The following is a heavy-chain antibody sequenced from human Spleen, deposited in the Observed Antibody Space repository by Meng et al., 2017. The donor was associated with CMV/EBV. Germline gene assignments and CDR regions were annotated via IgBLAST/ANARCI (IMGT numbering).Heavy chain of an antibody. CDR2: ISGSGYSI. V-gene: IGHV3-48*03. Sequence: GGSLRLSCVASGFTFSSYEMNWVRQAPGKGPEWIAKISGSGYSIDYADSVKGRFTISRDNAKNSLYLQMNSLRADDTAVYYCARGGGTYSGDYWGQGTLVTVSS. CDR1: GFTFSSYE. D-gene: IGHD1-26*01. J-gene: IGHJ4*02. CDR3: ARGGGTYSGDY.